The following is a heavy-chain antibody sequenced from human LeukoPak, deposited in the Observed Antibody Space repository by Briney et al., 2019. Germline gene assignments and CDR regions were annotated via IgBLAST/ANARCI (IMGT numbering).Heavy chain of an antibody. CDR1: GGSISSYY. CDR3: ARHRLQLWPRPHDAFDI. J-gene: IGHJ3*02. CDR2: IYYSGCT. Sequence: SETLSLTCTVSGGSISSYYWSWIRQPPGKGLEWIGYIYYSGCTNYNPSLKNRVTISVDTSKNQFSLKLSSVTAADTAVYYCARHRLQLWPRPHDAFDIWGQGTMVTVSS. V-gene: IGHV4-59*08. D-gene: IGHD5-18*01.